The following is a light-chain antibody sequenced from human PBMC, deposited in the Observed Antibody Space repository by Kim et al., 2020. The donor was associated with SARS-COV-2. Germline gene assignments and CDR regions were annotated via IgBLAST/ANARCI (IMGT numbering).Light chain of an antibody. CDR3: NSRDSSGNLVV. CDR1: RLRSYY. CDR2: GKN. V-gene: IGLV3-19*01. Sequence: ALVQTVRITCQRDRLRSYYASWYQQKPGQAPVLVIYGKNNRPSGIPDRFSGSSSGNTASLTITGAQAEDEADYYCNSRDSSGNLVVFGGGTQLTVL. J-gene: IGLJ2*01.